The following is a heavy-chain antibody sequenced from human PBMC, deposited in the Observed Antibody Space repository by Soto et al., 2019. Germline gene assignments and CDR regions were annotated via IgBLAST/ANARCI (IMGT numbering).Heavy chain of an antibody. J-gene: IGHJ5*01. CDR2: ISSGSSYI. V-gene: IGHV3-21*01. D-gene: IGHD3-10*01. CDR1: GFTFSTYT. Sequence: VGSLRLSCAASGFTFSTYTMNWVRQAPGKGLEWISSISSGSSYIYYAGSVKGRFTISRDNAKNSLFLQMNSLRADDTAVYYCARDILSGGAYPDSWGQGTKVTSPQ. CDR3: ARDILSGGAYPDS.